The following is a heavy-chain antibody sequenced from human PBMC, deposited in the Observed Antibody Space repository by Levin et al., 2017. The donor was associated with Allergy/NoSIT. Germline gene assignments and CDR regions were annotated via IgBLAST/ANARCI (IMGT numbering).Heavy chain of an antibody. CDR3: AKGSYGSGSLYYFDY. Sequence: PGGSLRLSCAASGFTFSSYGMHWVRQAPGKGLEWVAVISYDGSNKYYADSVKGRLTISRDNSKNTLYLQMNSLRAEDTAVYYCAKGSYGSGSLYYFDYWGQGTLVTVSS. D-gene: IGHD3-10*01. V-gene: IGHV3-30*18. CDR2: ISYDGSNK. J-gene: IGHJ4*02. CDR1: GFTFSSYG.